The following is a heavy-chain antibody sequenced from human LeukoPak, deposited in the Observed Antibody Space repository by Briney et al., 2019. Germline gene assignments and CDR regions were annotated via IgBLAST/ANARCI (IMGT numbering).Heavy chain of an antibody. V-gene: IGHV4-38-2*02. CDR3: ARVRRKVVAATRYYYYYMDV. D-gene: IGHD2-15*01. CDR1: GYSISRGYY. J-gene: IGHJ6*03. Sequence: SETLSLTCTVSGYSISRGYYWGWIRQPPGKGLEWIGSIYHSGKTYYNPSLKSRVTISVDTSKNQFSLKLSSVTAADTAVYYCARVRRKVVAATRYYYYYMDVWGKGTTVTISS. CDR2: IYHSGKT.